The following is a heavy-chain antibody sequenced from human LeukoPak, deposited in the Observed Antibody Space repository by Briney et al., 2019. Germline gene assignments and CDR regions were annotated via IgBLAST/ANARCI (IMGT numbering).Heavy chain of an antibody. CDR2: IKPSGGNT. D-gene: IGHD3-16*01. V-gene: IGHV1-46*01. Sequence: GASVTVSCKTSGYSFTSYNLHWVRQAPGQRLEWMGIIKPSGGNTNYAQKFQGRVTMTRDTSTSTVYMELSSLRSEDTAVYYCARRIDRGWGSMFDPWGQGTLVTVSS. J-gene: IGHJ5*02. CDR1: GYSFTSYN. CDR3: ARRIDRGWGSMFDP.